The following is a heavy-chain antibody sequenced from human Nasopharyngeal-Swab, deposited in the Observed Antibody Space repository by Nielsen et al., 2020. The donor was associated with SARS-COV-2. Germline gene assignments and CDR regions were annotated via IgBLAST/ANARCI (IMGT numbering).Heavy chain of an antibody. D-gene: IGHD3-3*02. CDR2: IWYDGSNK. J-gene: IGHJ6*03. Sequence: GGSLRLSCAASGFTFSSYGMHWVRQAPGKGLEWVAVIWYDGSNKYYADSVKGRFTISRDRSKNTLFLQMNSLRVEDTAVYYCAKNTFMVEAYSYYMDVWGKGATVTVSS. CDR3: AKNTFMVEAYSYYMDV. V-gene: IGHV3-33*03. CDR1: GFTFSSYG.